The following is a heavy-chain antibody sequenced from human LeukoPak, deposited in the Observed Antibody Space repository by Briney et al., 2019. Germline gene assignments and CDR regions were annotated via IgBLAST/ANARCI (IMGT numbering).Heavy chain of an antibody. CDR3: SRLEDTSPIEVALDI. CDR1: GFTLSGSV. V-gene: IGHV3-73*01. D-gene: IGHD2-2*01. CDR2: MGSKRNNYAT. J-gene: IGHJ3*02. Sequence: GGSLKLSCAGSGFTLSGSVIHWVRQAAGKGLEWVGRMGSKRNNYATAYAASVKGRFTISRDDSKNTVYLHMDSLKTEDTALYYCSRLEDTSPIEVALDIWGQGTVVTVSS.